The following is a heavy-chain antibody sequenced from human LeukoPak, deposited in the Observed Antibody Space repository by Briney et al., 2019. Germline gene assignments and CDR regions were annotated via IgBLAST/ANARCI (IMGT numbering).Heavy chain of an antibody. Sequence: GGSLRLSCVASGFTFNSYAMYWVRQAPGKGLEWVAGVFGSGGSAHYTDSVEGRFTIFRDNSKNTVYLQMSSLRAEDTAVYYCGKTTVGYSSGRYPGWPIDYWGQGTLVTVS. CDR3: GKTTVGYSSGRYPGWPIDY. CDR1: GFTFNSYA. J-gene: IGHJ4*02. D-gene: IGHD6-19*01. V-gene: IGHV3-23*01. CDR2: VFGSGGSA.